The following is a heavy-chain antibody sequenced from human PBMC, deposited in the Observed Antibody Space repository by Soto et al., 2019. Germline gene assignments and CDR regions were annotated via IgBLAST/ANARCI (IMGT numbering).Heavy chain of an antibody. CDR3: ARGYYYDSSGNLAY. Sequence: GASVKVSCKASGYTFTAYYIHWLRQSPGQGLEWMGWINPHNGGTNYAQKFQGRVTMTRDTSISTAYMELSRLRSDDTAVYYCARGYYYDSSGNLAYWGQGTLVTVSS. CDR2: INPHNGGT. CDR1: GYTFTAYY. D-gene: IGHD3-22*01. J-gene: IGHJ4*02. V-gene: IGHV1-2*02.